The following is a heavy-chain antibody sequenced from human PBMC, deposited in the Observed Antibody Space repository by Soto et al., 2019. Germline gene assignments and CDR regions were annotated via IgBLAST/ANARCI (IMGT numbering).Heavy chain of an antibody. CDR2: ISAYNGNT. CDR1: GYTFTSYG. CDR3: ATWGGAITIFGVVIDGMDV. V-gene: IGHV1-18*01. D-gene: IGHD3-3*01. Sequence: QVQLVQSGAEVKKPGASVKVSCKASGYTFTSYGISWVRQAPGQGLEWMGWISAYNGNTNYAQKLQGRVTMTTDTTNSTGYMELGSLRSDDTAVYYCATWGGAITIFGVVIDGMDVWGQGTTVTVSS. J-gene: IGHJ6*02.